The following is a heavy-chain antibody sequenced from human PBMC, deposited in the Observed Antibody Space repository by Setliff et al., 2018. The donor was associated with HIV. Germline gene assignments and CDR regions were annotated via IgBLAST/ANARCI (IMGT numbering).Heavy chain of an antibody. CDR1: GGSISSDSYY. J-gene: IGHJ3*02. CDR2: SNNGGYT. Sequence: PSETLSLTCSVAGGSISSDSYYWGWVRPTPGKGLEWIGSSNNGGYTYHSPSLKTRVTISIDPSKKQFSLKLSSVTAADTGVYFCARLFQWMSYSFDIWGQGKVVPVSS. V-gene: IGHV4-39*01. CDR3: ARLFQWMSYSFDI. D-gene: IGHD1-26*01.